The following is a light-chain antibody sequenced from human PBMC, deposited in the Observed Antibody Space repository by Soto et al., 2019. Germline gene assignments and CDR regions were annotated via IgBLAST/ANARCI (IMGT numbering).Light chain of an antibody. CDR2: GAS. J-gene: IGKJ1*01. CDR1: QSVSSSY. CDR3: QQYNIWPRT. Sequence: EIVLTQSPGTLSLSPGERAAVSCRASQSVSSSYLAWYQQKPGQAPRLLIYGASTRATGIPARFSGSGSGTEFTLTISSLQSEDFAVYYCQQYNIWPRTFGQGTKVDIK. V-gene: IGKV3-15*01.